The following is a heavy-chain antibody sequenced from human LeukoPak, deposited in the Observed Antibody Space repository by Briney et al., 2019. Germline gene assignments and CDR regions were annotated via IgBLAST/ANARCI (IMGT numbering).Heavy chain of an antibody. Sequence: ASVKVSCKASGYTLTGYYMHWVRQAPGQGLEWMGWINPNSGGTNYAQKFQGRVTMTRDTSISTAYMELSRLRSDDTAVYYCVREGYSSSTSFDYWGQGTLVTVSS. CDR1: GYTLTGYY. J-gene: IGHJ4*02. CDR2: INPNSGGT. D-gene: IGHD6-13*01. V-gene: IGHV1-2*02. CDR3: VREGYSSSTSFDY.